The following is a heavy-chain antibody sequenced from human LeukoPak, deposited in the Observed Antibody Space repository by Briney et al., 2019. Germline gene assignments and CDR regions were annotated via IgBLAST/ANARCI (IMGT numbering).Heavy chain of an antibody. V-gene: IGHV3-74*01. D-gene: IGHD1-26*01. CDR1: GFTFSNYW. CDR2: INGDASSI. J-gene: IGHJ4*02. CDR3: ERVWDRADY. Sequence: GGSLRLSCAASGFTFSNYWMQWVRQAPGKGLVWVSRINGDASSISYADSVKGRFTISRDNAKNTLYLQMNSLRVEDTAVYYCERVWDRADYWGQGTLVTVSS.